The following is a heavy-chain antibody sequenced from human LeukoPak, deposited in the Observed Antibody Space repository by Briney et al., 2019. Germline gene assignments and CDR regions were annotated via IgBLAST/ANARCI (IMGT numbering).Heavy chain of an antibody. V-gene: IGHV4-34*01. D-gene: IGHD1-14*01. J-gene: IGHJ4*02. Sequence: SETLSLTCAVYGGSFSGYYWSWIRQPPGNGLEWIGEINHSGSTNYNPSLKSRVTISVDTSKNQFSLKLSSVTAADTAVYYCARRMQPYYFDYWGQGALVTVSS. CDR3: ARRMQPYYFDY. CDR1: GGSFSGYY. CDR2: INHSGST.